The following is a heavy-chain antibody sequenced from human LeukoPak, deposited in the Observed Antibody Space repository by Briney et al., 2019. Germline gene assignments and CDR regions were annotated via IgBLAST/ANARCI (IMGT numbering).Heavy chain of an antibody. D-gene: IGHD6-6*01. CDR1: GFTFSSYA. J-gene: IGHJ4*02. Sequence: GGSLRLSCAASGFTFSSYAMSWVRQAPWKGLEWVSAISGSGGSTYYADSVKGRFTISRDNSKNTLYLQMNSLRAEDTAVYYCAKDGGIAARPYYFDYWGQGTLVTVSS. CDR2: ISGSGGST. CDR3: AKDGGIAARPYYFDY. V-gene: IGHV3-23*01.